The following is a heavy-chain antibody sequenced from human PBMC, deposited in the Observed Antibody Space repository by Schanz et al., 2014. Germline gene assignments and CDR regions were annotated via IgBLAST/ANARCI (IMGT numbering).Heavy chain of an antibody. V-gene: IGHV3-30*18. D-gene: IGHD3-22*01. CDR1: GFSFSGFG. Sequence: QVQLVESGGGVVQPGRSLRLSCAGSGFSFSGFGMHWVRQAPGKGLEWVAVISYDGRNTYFADSVKGRFTISRDNSMNTLFLKVNSLRAEDTAVYYCAKDHFGHYDSSGCSDFFYYGMDVWGQGTTVTVSS. J-gene: IGHJ6*02. CDR2: ISYDGRNT. CDR3: AKDHFGHYDSSGCSDFFYYGMDV.